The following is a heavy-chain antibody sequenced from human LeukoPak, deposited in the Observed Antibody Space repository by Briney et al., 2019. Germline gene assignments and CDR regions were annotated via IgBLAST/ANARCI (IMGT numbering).Heavy chain of an antibody. D-gene: IGHD3-16*02. CDR1: GFTFGDYA. V-gene: IGHV3-49*04. Sequence: PGGSLRLSCTASGFTFGDYAMSWVRQAPGKGLEWVGFIRSKAYGGTTEYAASVKGRFTISRDDSKSIAYLQMNSLKTEDTAVYYCTTEGITFGGVIDINWFDPWGQGTLVTVSS. CDR2: IRSKAYGGTT. CDR3: TTEGITFGGVIDINWFDP. J-gene: IGHJ5*02.